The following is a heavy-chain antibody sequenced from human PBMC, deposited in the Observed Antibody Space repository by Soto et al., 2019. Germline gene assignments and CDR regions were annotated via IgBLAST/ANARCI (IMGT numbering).Heavy chain of an antibody. V-gene: IGHV3-7*01. D-gene: IGHD3-10*01. J-gene: IGHJ4*02. Sequence: GGSLRLSCAASGFTFSKYWMTWVRQAPGQGLERVANIKPDGSEKFHVDSVQGRFTISRDNARNSLYLQMDNLRVEDTAVYYCARDPDLLWGRGTLVTVSS. CDR2: IKPDGSEK. CDR1: GFTFSKYW. CDR3: ARDPDLL.